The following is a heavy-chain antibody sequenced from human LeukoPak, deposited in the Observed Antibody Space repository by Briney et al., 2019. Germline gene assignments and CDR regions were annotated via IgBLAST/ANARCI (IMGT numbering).Heavy chain of an antibody. D-gene: IGHD3-16*02. CDR3: ARDRADDYVWGSYRYPDAFDI. J-gene: IGHJ3*02. V-gene: IGHV3-21*01. CDR2: ISCSSSYI. Sequence: GGSLRLSCAASGFTFSSYSMNWVRQAPGKGLEWVSSISCSSSYIYYADSVKGRFTISRDNAKNSVYLQMNSLRAEDTAVYYCARDRADDYVWGSYRYPDAFDIWGQGTMVTVSS. CDR1: GFTFSSYS.